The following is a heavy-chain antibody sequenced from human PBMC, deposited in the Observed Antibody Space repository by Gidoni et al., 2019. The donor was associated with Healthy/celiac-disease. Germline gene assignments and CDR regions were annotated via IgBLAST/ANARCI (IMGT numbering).Heavy chain of an antibody. CDR2: IYSGGST. CDR1: GFTVSSNY. V-gene: IGHV3-53*01. J-gene: IGHJ2*01. Sequence: EVQLVESGGGLIQHGGSLRPSCAASGFTVSSNYMSWVRQAPGKGLEWVSVIYSGGSTYYADSVKGRFTISRDNSKNTLYLQMNSLRAEDTAVYYCARAIRGAAAGLSNWYFDLWGRGTLVTVSS. CDR3: ARAIRGAAAGLSNWYFDL. D-gene: IGHD6-13*01.